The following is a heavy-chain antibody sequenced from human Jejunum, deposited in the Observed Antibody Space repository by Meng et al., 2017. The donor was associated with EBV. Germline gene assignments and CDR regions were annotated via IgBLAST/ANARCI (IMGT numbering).Heavy chain of an antibody. V-gene: IGHV4-39*07. D-gene: IGHD3-22*01. CDR2: IHYSGNT. CDR3: VRERESSAQY. CDR1: GCLNSRTNYS. J-gene: IGHJ4*02. Sequence: QLQEARPKTVKASGTLSLTSTGSGCLNSRTNYSLGWIRQPPGKGLEWIGTIHYSGNTYYNPSLKSRLSISLDTSQNQFSLKLNSVTAADTAVYYCVRERESSAQYWGQGTLVTVSS.